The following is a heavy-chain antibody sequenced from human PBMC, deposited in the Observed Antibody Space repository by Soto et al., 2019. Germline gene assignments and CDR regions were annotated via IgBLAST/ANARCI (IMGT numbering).Heavy chain of an antibody. J-gene: IGHJ4*02. V-gene: IGHV3-30-3*01. CDR1: GFTFSSYA. Sequence: QVQLVESGGGVVQPGRSLRLSCAASGFTFSSYAMHWVRQAPGKGLEWVAVISYDGSNKYYADSVKGRFTISRDNSKNTLYLQMNSLRAEDTAVYYCGSGSSGWGWGYWGQGTLVTVSS. D-gene: IGHD6-19*01. CDR2: ISYDGSNK. CDR3: GSGSSGWGWGY.